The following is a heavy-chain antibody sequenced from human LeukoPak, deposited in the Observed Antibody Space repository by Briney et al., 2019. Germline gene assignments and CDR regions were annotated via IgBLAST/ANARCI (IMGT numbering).Heavy chain of an antibody. D-gene: IGHD6-19*01. J-gene: IGHJ6*03. CDR1: GGSISSSSYY. CDR2: IYYSGST. V-gene: IGHV4-39*01. Sequence: SETLSLTCTVSGGSISSSSYYWGWIRQPPGKGLEWIGSIYYSGSTYYNPSLKSRVTISVDTSKNQFSLKLSSVTAADTAVYYCARGLSGPYYYYYMDVWGKGTTVTVSS. CDR3: ARGLSGPYYYYYMDV.